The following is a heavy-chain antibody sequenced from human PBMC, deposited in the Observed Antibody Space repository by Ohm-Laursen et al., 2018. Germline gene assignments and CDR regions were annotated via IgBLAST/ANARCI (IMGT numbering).Heavy chain of an antibody. D-gene: IGHD6-6*01. V-gene: IGHV3-7*01. J-gene: IGHJ4*02. CDR3: VRDRRGGSIELRA. Sequence: SLRLSCSASGFTFSTYWMNWFRQATGKGLESVASINQDGSEKYFVDSVRGRFTISRDNAKNSLYLQMNSLRAEDTAMYYCVRDRRGGSIELRAGGQGALVTVSS. CDR2: INQDGSEK. CDR1: GFTFSTYW.